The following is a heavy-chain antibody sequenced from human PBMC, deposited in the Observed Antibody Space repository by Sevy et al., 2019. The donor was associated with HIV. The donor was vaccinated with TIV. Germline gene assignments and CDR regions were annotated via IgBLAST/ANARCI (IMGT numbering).Heavy chain of an antibody. J-gene: IGHJ3*02. V-gene: IGHV1-24*01. CDR1: GYSVSDLS. CDR2: YDPEDGET. CDR3: ATSSDYYDSSRDAFDI. Sequence: ASVKVSCKVSGYSVSDLSIHWVRQAPGKGLEWMGGYDPEDGETIYAQKFQGRVTMTEDASTDTAYIEMSSLRSEDTAVYYCATSSDYYDSSRDAFDIWGQGTMVTVSS. D-gene: IGHD3-22*01.